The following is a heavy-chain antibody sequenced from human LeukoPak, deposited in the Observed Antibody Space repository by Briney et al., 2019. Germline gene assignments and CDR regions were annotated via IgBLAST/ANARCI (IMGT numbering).Heavy chain of an antibody. CDR2: ISGSGGST. Sequence: GGSLRLSCAASGFTFTDYAMNWVRQAPGKGLEWLSAISGSGGSTYYADSIQGRFTISRDNSKNTLYLQMNSLRAEDTAIYYCAKDRYSRGYFDWGQETLVTVSS. J-gene: IGHJ4*02. CDR3: AKDRYSRGYFD. D-gene: IGHD3-22*01. CDR1: GFTFTDYA. V-gene: IGHV3-23*01.